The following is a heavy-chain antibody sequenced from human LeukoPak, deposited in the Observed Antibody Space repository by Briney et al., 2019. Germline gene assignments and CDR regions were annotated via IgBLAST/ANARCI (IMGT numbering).Heavy chain of an antibody. Sequence: SETLSLTCTVSGGSISSSSYYWGWIRQPPGKGLEWIGSIYYSGSTYYNPSLKSRVTISVDTSKNQFSLKLSSVTAADTAVHYCARGSRWLQPFDYWGQGTLVTVSS. CDR2: IYYSGST. V-gene: IGHV4-39*07. CDR1: GGSISSSSYY. J-gene: IGHJ4*02. D-gene: IGHD5-24*01. CDR3: ARGSRWLQPFDY.